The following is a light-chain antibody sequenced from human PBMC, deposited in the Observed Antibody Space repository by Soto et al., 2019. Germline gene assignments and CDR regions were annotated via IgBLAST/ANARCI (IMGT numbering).Light chain of an antibody. J-gene: IGKJ1*01. V-gene: IGKV1-5*03. CDR3: QQYISYST. CDR1: QSISSW. CDR2: KAS. Sequence: DIQMTQSPSTLSASVGDRVTITCRASQSISSWLAWYQQKPGKAPKLLIYKASSLESGVPSRFSGSGSGTEFTLTISSLQPDDFATYYCQQYISYSTLGQGTKVDIK.